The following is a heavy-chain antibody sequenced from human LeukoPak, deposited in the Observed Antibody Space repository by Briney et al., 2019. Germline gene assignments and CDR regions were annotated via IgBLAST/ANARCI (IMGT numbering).Heavy chain of an antibody. V-gene: IGHV3-33*01. CDR3: ARDSRGWYGMVDY. J-gene: IGHJ4*02. Sequence: GGSLRLSCTASGFTFSSYGMHWVRQAPGKGLEWVTVIWYDGSNKYYADSVKGRFTISRDNSKNTLYLQMNSLRAEDTAVYYCARDSRGWYGMVDYWGQGTLVTVFS. CDR2: IWYDGSNK. D-gene: IGHD6-19*01. CDR1: GFTFSSYG.